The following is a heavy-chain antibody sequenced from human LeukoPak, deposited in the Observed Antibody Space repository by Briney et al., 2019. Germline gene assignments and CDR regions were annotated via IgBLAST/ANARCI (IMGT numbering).Heavy chain of an antibody. CDR2: ITTSSTYI. CDR1: GFTFSSYS. Sequence: GGSLRLSCAASGFTFSSYSMSWVRQAPGKGQEWVSSITTSSTYISYADSVKGRFTISRDNAKNSLYLQMNSLRAEDTAVYYCARGKYSSGWFDYWGQGTLVTVSS. CDR3: ARGKYSSGWFDY. V-gene: IGHV3-21*01. J-gene: IGHJ4*02. D-gene: IGHD6-19*01.